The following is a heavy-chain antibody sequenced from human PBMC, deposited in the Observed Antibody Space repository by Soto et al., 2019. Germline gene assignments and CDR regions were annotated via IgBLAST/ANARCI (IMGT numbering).Heavy chain of an antibody. CDR3: AKDKGIVVVPAGIGNY. D-gene: IGHD2-2*01. CDR2: ISNDGINK. CDR1: GFTFSSYG. Sequence: QVQLVESGGGVVQPGRSLRLSCTASGFTFSSYGMHWVRQAPGKGLEWVAVISNDGINKYYADSVKGRFTISRDNSKNTLYLEMNSLRDEDTAVYYCAKDKGIVVVPAGIGNYWGQGTLVTVSS. V-gene: IGHV3-30*18. J-gene: IGHJ4*02.